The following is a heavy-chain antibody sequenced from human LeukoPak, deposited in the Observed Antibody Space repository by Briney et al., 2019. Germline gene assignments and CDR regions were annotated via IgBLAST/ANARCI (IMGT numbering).Heavy chain of an antibody. D-gene: IGHD2-15*01. J-gene: IGHJ5*02. CDR2: IYTSGST. Sequence: PSETLSLTCTVSGGSISSYYRSWIRQPAGKGLEWIGRIYTSGSTNYNPSLKSRVTMSVDTSKNQFSLKLSSVTAADTAVYYCARDILLRYCSGGSCLTFDPWGQGTLVTVSS. CDR3: ARDILLRYCSGGSCLTFDP. V-gene: IGHV4-4*07. CDR1: GGSISSYY.